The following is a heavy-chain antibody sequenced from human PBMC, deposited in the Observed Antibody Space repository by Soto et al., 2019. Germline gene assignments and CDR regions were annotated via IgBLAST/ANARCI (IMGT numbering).Heavy chain of an antibody. Sequence: PSETLSLTCAVSSGSISSSNWWSWVRQPPGKGLEWIGEIYHSGSTNYNPSLKSRVTISVDKSKNQFSLKLSSVTAADTAVYYCAGARKPDITIFGGYDYWGQGTLVT. CDR3: AGARKPDITIFGGYDY. CDR1: SGSISSSNW. J-gene: IGHJ4*02. CDR2: IYHSGST. V-gene: IGHV4-4*02. D-gene: IGHD3-3*01.